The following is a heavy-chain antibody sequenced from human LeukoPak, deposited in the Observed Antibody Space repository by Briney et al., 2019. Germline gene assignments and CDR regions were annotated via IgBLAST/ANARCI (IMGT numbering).Heavy chain of an antibody. V-gene: IGHV3-23*01. Sequence: GGSLRLSCAASGFTFSSYGMNWVRQTPGKGLEWVSAISGSGGSTYYADSVKGRFTISRDSSKNTLYLQMNSLRAEDTAVYYCAGCSGGSCYSAYYYYMDAWGKGTTVTISS. D-gene: IGHD2-15*01. CDR2: ISGSGGST. CDR1: GFTFSSYG. CDR3: AGCSGGSCYSAYYYYMDA. J-gene: IGHJ6*03.